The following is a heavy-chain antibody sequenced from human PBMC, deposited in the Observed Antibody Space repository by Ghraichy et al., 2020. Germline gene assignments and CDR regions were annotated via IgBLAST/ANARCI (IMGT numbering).Heavy chain of an antibody. V-gene: IGHV3-23*01. CDR2: ISGSGGST. J-gene: IGHJ5*02. D-gene: IGHD2-15*01. CDR3: AKPTTYCSGGSCYKWFDP. Sequence: GESLNISCAASGFTFSSYAMSWVRQAPGKGLEWVSAISGSGGSTYYADSVKGRFTISRDNSKNTLYLQMNSLRAEDTAVYYCAKPTTYCSGGSCYKWFDPWGQGTLVTVSS. CDR1: GFTFSSYA.